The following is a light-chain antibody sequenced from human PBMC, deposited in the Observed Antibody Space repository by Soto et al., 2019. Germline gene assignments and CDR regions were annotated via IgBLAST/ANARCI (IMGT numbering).Light chain of an antibody. J-gene: IGKJ3*01. CDR1: QSLLHSNGYNY. Sequence: DIVMTQSPLSLPVTPGEPASISCGSSQSLLHSNGYNYLDWYLQKPGQSPQLLIYLGSNRASGVPDRFSGSGSGTDFTLKISRVEAEDVGVYYCMQALQTPRFGPGTKVDIK. CDR3: MQALQTPR. V-gene: IGKV2-28*01. CDR2: LGS.